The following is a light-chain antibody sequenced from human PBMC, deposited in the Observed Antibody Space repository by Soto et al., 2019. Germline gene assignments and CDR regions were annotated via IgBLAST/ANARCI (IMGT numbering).Light chain of an antibody. V-gene: IGKV3D-20*02. J-gene: IGKJ3*01. CDR2: DAS. Sequence: ENVLTQSPGTLSLSPGESATLSCRASQSVGKNYLAWFQHKPGQAPRLLIWDASSRATGIPDRFSGSGSGTEFTLTISSLQSEDFAIYFCQQYNDWPTFGPGTKVDIK. CDR1: QSVGKNY. CDR3: QQYNDWPT.